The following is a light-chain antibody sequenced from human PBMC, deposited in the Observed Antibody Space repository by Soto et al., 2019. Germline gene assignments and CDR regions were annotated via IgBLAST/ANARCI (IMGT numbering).Light chain of an antibody. Sequence: QSPPTQPATVSGSPGQSITISCTGTSSDVGGYNYVSWYQQHPGKAPKLMIYEVSNRPSGVSYRFSGSKSGNTASLTISGLQAEDEADYYCSSYTSSSTLPFGTGTKVTVL. CDR3: SSYTSSSTLP. V-gene: IGLV2-14*01. J-gene: IGLJ1*01. CDR2: EVS. CDR1: SSDVGGYNY.